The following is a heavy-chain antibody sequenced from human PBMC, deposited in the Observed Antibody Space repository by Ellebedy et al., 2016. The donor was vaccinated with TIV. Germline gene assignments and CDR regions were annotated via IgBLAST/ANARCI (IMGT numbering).Heavy chain of an antibody. J-gene: IGHJ6*02. Sequence: GESLKISCAASAFPFSLFGMHWVRQAPGKGLEWVAVIWYDGSKQFYGDSVKGRFTLSRDSSKNTVSLQMNSLRADDTALYYCAREPVGGQGDMDVWGQGTAVTVPS. CDR1: AFPFSLFG. CDR3: AREPVGGQGDMDV. V-gene: IGHV3-33*01. D-gene: IGHD1-14*01. CDR2: IWYDGSKQ.